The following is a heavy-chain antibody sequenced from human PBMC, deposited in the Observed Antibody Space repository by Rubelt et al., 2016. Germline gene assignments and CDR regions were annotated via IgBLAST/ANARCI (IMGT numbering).Heavy chain of an antibody. Sequence: QVQLQESGPGLVKPSETLSLTCAVSGGSISTYYWSWIRQPPGKGLEWIGYIYYSGSANYNPSLKSRVTISVDTSKNQFSRKRTSVTATDTAVDYCARHESAGSSWPFDDWGQGTQVTVSS. CDR3: ARHESAGSSWPFDD. CDR1: GGSISTYY. CDR2: IYYSGSA. V-gene: IGHV4-59*08. J-gene: IGHJ4*02. D-gene: IGHD6-13*01.